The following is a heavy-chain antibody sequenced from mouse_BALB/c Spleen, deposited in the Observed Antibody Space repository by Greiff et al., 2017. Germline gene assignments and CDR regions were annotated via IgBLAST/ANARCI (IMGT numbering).Heavy chain of an antibody. Sequence: EVKLQESGPELVKPGASVKISCKASGYSFTGYYMHWVKQSHVKSLEWIGRINPYNGATSYNQNFKDKASLTVDKSSSTAYMELHSLTSEDSAVYYCARNHYYGYYYAMDYWGQGTSVTVSS. J-gene: IGHJ4*01. CDR1: GYSFTGYY. CDR3: ARNHYYGYYYAMDY. V-gene: IGHV1-31*01. CDR2: INPYNGAT. D-gene: IGHD1-2*01.